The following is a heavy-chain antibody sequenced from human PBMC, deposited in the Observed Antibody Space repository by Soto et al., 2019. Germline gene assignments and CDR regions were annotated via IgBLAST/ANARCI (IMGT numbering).Heavy chain of an antibody. CDR1: GGSISGYY. J-gene: IGHJ4*02. CDR2: IYYSGST. CDR3: ARGYGCYECFDY. V-gene: IGHV4-59*01. D-gene: IGHD5-12*01. Sequence: PSETLSLGCTVSGGSISGYYWSWIRQPPGKGRGWIGYIYYSGSTNYNPSLKSRVTISVDTSKNQFSLKLSSVTAADAAVYYCARGYGCYECFDYWGQGTRVTVSS.